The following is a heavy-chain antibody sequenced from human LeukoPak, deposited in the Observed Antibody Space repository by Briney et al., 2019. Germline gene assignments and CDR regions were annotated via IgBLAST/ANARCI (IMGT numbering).Heavy chain of an antibody. D-gene: IGHD3-3*01. Sequence: TSETLSLTCTVSGGSISSSYWSWIRQPPGKGLEWIGYIYYSGSTNYNPSLKSRVTISVDTSKNQFSLKLSSVTAADTAVYYCARYNYDFWSGYSKWFDPWGQGTLVTVSS. J-gene: IGHJ5*02. V-gene: IGHV4-59*01. CDR3: ARYNYDFWSGYSKWFDP. CDR1: GGSISSSY. CDR2: IYYSGST.